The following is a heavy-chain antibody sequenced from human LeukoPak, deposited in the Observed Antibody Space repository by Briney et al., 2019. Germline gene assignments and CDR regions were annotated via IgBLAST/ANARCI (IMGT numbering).Heavy chain of an antibody. CDR3: ARRIAAAHFDY. J-gene: IGHJ4*02. D-gene: IGHD6-13*01. V-gene: IGHV5-51*01. CDR2: IYPGDSDT. CDR1: GYSFTSYW. Sequence: GESLKISCKGSGYSFTSYWIGWVRQLPGKGLEWMGIIYPGDSDTRYSPSFQGQVTISADKSITTAYLQWSSLKASDTAMYYCARRIAAAHFDYWGQGTLVTVSS.